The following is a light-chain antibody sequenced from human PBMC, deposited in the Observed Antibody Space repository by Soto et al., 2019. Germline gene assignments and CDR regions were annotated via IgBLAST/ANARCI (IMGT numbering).Light chain of an antibody. V-gene: IGKV3-15*01. J-gene: IGKJ2*01. CDR1: QSVSST. CDR2: GAS. CDR3: QQYNIWYS. Sequence: EIVMTQSPATLSVSPGESATLSCRASQSVSSTLAWYQQKPGQAPMLLIYGASTRANGIPARFSGSGSVTEFTLTISGLQSEDFAVYYGQQYNIWYSFVQGTKLEIK.